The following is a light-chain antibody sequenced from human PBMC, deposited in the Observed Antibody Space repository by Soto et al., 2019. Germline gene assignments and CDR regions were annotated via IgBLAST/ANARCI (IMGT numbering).Light chain of an antibody. CDR1: QSVRYNF. Sequence: EIVLTQSPGTLSLSPGESATLSCRASQSVRYNFLAWYQHKPGQAPRLLMYGASSRATGIPDRFSGSGSGTDFTLTINRLEPEDFTVYYCHHYGDSPSTFGQGTRLEIK. V-gene: IGKV3-20*01. CDR2: GAS. J-gene: IGKJ5*01. CDR3: HHYGDSPST.